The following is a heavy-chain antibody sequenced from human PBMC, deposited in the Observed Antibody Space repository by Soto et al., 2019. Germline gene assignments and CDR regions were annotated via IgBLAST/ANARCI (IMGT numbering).Heavy chain of an antibody. D-gene: IGHD1-26*01. CDR2: ISGSGDST. J-gene: IGHJ4*02. Sequence: EVQLLESGGGLVQPGGSLRLSCAASGFTFSNYAMNWVRQAPGKGLEWVSVISGSGDSTYYADSVKGRFTISRDNSKNTRYLQMNSLRAEDTAIYYGARRGSGSYYDYWGQGTLVTVSS. CDR1: GFTFSNYA. V-gene: IGHV3-23*01. CDR3: ARRGSGSYYDY.